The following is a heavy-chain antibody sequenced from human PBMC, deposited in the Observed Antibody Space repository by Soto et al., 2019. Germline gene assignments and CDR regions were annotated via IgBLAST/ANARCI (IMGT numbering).Heavy chain of an antibody. V-gene: IGHV3-9*02. D-gene: IGHD6-6*01. CDR1: GFTSDDYA. Sequence: GGSLRLSCAASGFTSDDYAMHWVRQAPGKGLEWVSGISWNSGSIGYADSVKGRFTISRDNAKNSLYLQINSLRAEDAALYYCAKLVGYSSSPYFDYWGQGTLVTVSS. CDR2: ISWNSGSI. CDR3: AKLVGYSSSPYFDY. J-gene: IGHJ4*02.